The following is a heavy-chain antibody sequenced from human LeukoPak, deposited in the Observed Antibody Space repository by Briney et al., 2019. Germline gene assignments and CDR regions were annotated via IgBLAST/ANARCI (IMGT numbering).Heavy chain of an antibody. V-gene: IGHV1-18*01. Sequence: GASVKVSCKPYGYTFNTYGITWVRQAPGQGLEWMGWISPYNGNTNYAQKFQGRVTMTTDTSTSTAYMELRSLRSDDTAVYYCAKDRHNSGSYYGPDAFDIWGQGTMVTVSS. J-gene: IGHJ3*02. CDR2: ISPYNGNT. CDR3: AKDRHNSGSYYGPDAFDI. CDR1: GYTFNTYG. D-gene: IGHD1-26*01.